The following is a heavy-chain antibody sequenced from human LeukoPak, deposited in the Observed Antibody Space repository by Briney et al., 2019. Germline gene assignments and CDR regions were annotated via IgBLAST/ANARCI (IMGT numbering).Heavy chain of an antibody. V-gene: IGHV1-69*13. J-gene: IGHJ4*02. CDR2: IIPVFGTR. CDR1: GDAFSSYA. CDR3: ARPVNYYDTGRGPFDN. Sequence: GASVKVSCKVPGDAFSSYAISWVRQAPGQGLEWMGDIIPVFGTRVLAQQFQGRLTITSEESTSTIYMDLSSLRSEDTAVYYCARPVNYYDTGRGPFDNWGQGTLVTVSS. D-gene: IGHD3-22*01.